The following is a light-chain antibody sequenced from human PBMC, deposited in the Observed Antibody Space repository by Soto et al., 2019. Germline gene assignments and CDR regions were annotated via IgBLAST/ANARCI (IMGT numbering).Light chain of an antibody. CDR1: QSISSW. V-gene: IGKV1-5*03. Sequence: DIQMTQSPSTLSASVGDRVTITCRASQSISSWLAWYQQKPGKAPKLLIYKASSLESGVPSRFSGSGSGTEFTLTISSLQPDDFVTYYCQHYNSYSPRTFGQGTKVEIK. J-gene: IGKJ1*01. CDR2: KAS. CDR3: QHYNSYSPRT.